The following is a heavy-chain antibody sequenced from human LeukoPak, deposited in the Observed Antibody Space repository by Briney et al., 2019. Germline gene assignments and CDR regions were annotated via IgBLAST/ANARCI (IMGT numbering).Heavy chain of an antibody. J-gene: IGHJ4*02. CDR1: GYTFTDYY. CDR2: INPYSGGT. Sequence: GASVKVSCKASGYTFTDYYMHWVRQAPGQGLEWMGWINPYSGGTNYAQKFQGRVTMTRDTSISTVYMELSRLRSDDTAVYYCVRDRTKYCSSTSCPLDYWGQGTLVTVSS. CDR3: VRDRTKYCSSTSCPLDY. V-gene: IGHV1-2*02. D-gene: IGHD2-2*01.